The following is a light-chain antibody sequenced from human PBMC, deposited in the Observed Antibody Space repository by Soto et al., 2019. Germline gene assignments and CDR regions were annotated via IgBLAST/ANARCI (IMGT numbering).Light chain of an antibody. J-gene: IGLJ2*01. CDR3: QSYDGSLTGSV. V-gene: IGLV1-40*01. CDR2: GNT. CDR1: SSNIGAGYD. Sequence: QSVLTQPPSVSGAPGQRGTISCTGSSSNIGAGYDVHWYQQLPGTAPKLLIYGNTNRPSGVPDRFSGSKSGTSASLASTWLQAEDEADYYCQSYDGSLTGSVFGGGTKLTVL.